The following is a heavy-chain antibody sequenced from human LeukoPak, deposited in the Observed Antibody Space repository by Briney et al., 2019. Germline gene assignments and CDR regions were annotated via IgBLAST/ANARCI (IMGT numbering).Heavy chain of an antibody. V-gene: IGHV1-18*01. CDR3: ARDKAVTTEVTQHFQH. Sequence: GASVKVSCKASGYTFTNYGFSWVRQAPGQGLEWMGWISAYNGYTDYAQKFQFRVTMTTDTSTSTAYMELRSLRSDDTAVYYCARDKAVTTEVTQHFQHWGQGTLDTVSS. CDR2: ISAYNGYT. J-gene: IGHJ1*01. D-gene: IGHD4-23*01. CDR1: GYTFTNYG.